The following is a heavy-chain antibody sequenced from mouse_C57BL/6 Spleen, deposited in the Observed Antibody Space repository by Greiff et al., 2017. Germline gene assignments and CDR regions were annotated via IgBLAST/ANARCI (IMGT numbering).Heavy chain of an antibody. V-gene: IGHV1-80*01. CDR3: ARFSHGFAY. CDR1: GYAFSSYW. J-gene: IGHJ3*01. CDR2: IYPGDGDT. Sequence: VQLQQSGAELVKPGASVKISCKASGYAFSSYWMTWVKQRPGKGLEWIGQIYPGDGDTNYNGKFKGKATLTADKSSSTAYMQLSSLTSEDSAVYFCARFSHGFAYWGQGTLVTVSA.